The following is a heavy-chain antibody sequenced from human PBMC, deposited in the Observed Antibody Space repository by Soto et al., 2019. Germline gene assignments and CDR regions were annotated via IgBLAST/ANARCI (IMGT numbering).Heavy chain of an antibody. CDR3: ARKIGVAVAVGNAELDY. V-gene: IGHV1-46*01. CDR2: INPSGGST. Sequence: ASVKVSCKASGYTFTSYYMHWVRQAPGQGLEWMGIINPSGGSTSYAQKFQGRVTMTRDTSISTAYMELGRLRSDDTAVYYCARKIGVAVAVGNAELDYWGQGTLVTVSS. J-gene: IGHJ4*02. D-gene: IGHD6-19*01. CDR1: GYTFTSYY.